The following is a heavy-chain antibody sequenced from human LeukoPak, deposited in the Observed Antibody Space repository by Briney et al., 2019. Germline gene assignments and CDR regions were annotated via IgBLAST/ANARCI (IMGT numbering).Heavy chain of an antibody. CDR1: GFTFSSYG. Sequence: GGSLRLSCAASGFTFSSYGMHWVRQAPGKGLEWVAFIRYDGSNKYYADSVKGRFTISRDNSKNSLYLQMNSLRAEDTAVYYCARDRGALRFGELLGYWGQGTLVTVSS. CDR3: ARDRGALRFGELLGY. CDR2: IRYDGSNK. D-gene: IGHD3-10*01. J-gene: IGHJ4*02. V-gene: IGHV3-30*02.